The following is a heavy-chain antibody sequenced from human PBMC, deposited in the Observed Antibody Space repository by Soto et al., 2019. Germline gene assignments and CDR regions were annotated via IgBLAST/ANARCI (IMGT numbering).Heavy chain of an antibody. V-gene: IGHV1-69*13. CDR1: GGTFSSYA. Sequence: SVKVSCKASGGTFSSYAISWVRQAPGQGLEWMGGIIPIFGTANYAQKFQGRVTITADESTSTAYMELSSLRSEDTAVYYCARGDYYDSSGYYKDYYYGMDVWGQGTTVTVSS. CDR3: ARGDYYDSSGYYKDYYYGMDV. D-gene: IGHD3-22*01. J-gene: IGHJ6*02. CDR2: IIPIFGTA.